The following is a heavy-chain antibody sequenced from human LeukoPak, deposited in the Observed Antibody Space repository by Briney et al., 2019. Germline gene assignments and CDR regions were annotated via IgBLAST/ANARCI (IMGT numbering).Heavy chain of an antibody. J-gene: IGHJ4*02. V-gene: IGHV3-23*01. Sequence: GSLRLSCAASGFTFSSYAMNWVRQAPGKGLEWVSTISGSGGSTYYADSVKGRFTIPRDNSKNTLYLQMNSLRAEDTAVYYCAKPMYYYDSSGYPDYWGQGTLVTVSS. CDR3: AKPMYYYDSSGYPDY. CDR2: ISGSGGST. CDR1: GFTFSSYA. D-gene: IGHD3-22*01.